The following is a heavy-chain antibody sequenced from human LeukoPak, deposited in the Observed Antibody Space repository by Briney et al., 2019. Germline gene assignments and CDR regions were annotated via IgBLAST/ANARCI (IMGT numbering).Heavy chain of an antibody. CDR1: GFTFSHYG. CDR3: AKGGTIQLWPHDY. D-gene: IGHD5-18*01. CDR2: ISYDGSNK. V-gene: IGHV3-30*18. J-gene: IGHJ4*02. Sequence: GGSLRLSCAASGFTFSHYGLHWVRQAPGKGLEWVAVISYDGSNKYYADSVKGRFTISRDNSKNTLYLQMNSLRAEDTAVYYCAKGGTIQLWPHDYWGQGTLVTVSS.